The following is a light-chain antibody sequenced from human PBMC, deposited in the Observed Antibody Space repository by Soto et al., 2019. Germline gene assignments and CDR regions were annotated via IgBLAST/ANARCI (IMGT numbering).Light chain of an antibody. J-gene: IGLJ2*01. V-gene: IGLV2-14*03. CDR2: DVS. CDR1: SSDVGAYDY. Sequence: QSALTQPASVSGSPGQSISISCTGTSSDVGAYDYVSWYQHQPGKAPKLILYDVSIRPSGISSRFSGSKSGNTASLTISGLQADDEADYYCNSYPSSHPVFGGGTQLTVL. CDR3: NSYPSSHPV.